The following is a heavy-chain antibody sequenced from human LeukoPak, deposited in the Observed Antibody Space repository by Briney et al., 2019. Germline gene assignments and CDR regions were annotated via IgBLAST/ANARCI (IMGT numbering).Heavy chain of an antibody. CDR3: ARHTDIAPLSSLKY. CDR2: IYYSGST. D-gene: IGHD6-13*01. V-gene: IGHV4-59*08. J-gene: IGHJ4*02. CDR1: GGSISSYY. Sequence: SSETLSLTCTVSGGSISSYYWSWIRQTPGKGLEWIGDIYYSGSTDYNPSLKSRVTISVDTSKTKFSLQVSSVPAADTAVYYCARHTDIAPLSSLKYWGQGTLVTVSS.